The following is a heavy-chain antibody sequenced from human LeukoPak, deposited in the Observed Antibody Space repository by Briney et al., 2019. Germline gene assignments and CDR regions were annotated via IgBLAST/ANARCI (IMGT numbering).Heavy chain of an antibody. V-gene: IGHV1-2*02. J-gene: IGHJ4*02. CDR3: ARGDYDILTGYYGFDY. CDR1: GYTFTGYY. D-gene: IGHD3-9*01. Sequence: GGPVKVSCKASGYTFTGYYMHWVRQAPGQGLEWMGWINPNSGGTNYAQKFQGRVTMTRDTSISTAYLELSRLRSDDTAVYYCARGDYDILTGYYGFDYWGQGSLVTVSS. CDR2: INPNSGGT.